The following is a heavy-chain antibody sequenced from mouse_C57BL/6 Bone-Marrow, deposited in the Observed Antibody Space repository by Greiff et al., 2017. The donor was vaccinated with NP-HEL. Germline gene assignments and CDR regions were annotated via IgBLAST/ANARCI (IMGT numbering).Heavy chain of an antibody. V-gene: IGHV1-82*01. J-gene: IGHJ2*01. Sequence: VQLQQSGPELVKPGASVKISCKASGYAFSSSWMNWVQQRPGKGLEWIGRIYPGDGDTNYNGNVKGKATLTADKSSSTAYMQLSSLTSEDSAVYFCARRRDYEGFDYWGQGTTLTVSS. CDR2: IYPGDGDT. CDR1: GYAFSSSW. D-gene: IGHD2-4*01. CDR3: ARRRDYEGFDY.